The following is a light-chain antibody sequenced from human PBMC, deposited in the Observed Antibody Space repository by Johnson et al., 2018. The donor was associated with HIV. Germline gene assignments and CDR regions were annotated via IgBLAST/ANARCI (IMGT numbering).Light chain of an antibody. CDR1: SSNIGNNY. V-gene: IGLV1-51*02. J-gene: IGLJ1*01. Sequence: QSVLTQPPSVSAAPGQKATISCSGSSSNIGNNYVSWYHQLPGTAPKLLIYENTKRPSGIPDRFSGSKSGTSASLGIPGLHTGDEADYYCATWDRSLTAGGIFGNGTKVTVL. CDR3: ATWDRSLTAGGI. CDR2: ENT.